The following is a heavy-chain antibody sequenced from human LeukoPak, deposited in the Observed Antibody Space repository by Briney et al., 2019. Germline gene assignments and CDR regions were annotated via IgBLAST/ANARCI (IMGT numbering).Heavy chain of an antibody. V-gene: IGHV3-30*04. CDR2: ISYDGSNK. D-gene: IGHD2-15*01. CDR1: GFTFSSYA. CDR3: ARVPVVVAGTDAFEI. J-gene: IGHJ3*02. Sequence: GGSLRLSCAASGFTFSSYAMHWVRQAPGKGLEWVAVISYDGSNKYYADSVKGRFTISRDNSKNTLYLQMNSLRAEDTGVYYRARVPVVVAGTDAFEILGQGT.